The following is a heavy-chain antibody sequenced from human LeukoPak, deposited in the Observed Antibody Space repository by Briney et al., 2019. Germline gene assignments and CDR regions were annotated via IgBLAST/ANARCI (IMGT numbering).Heavy chain of an antibody. CDR2: ISWNSGSI. Sequence: GGSLRLSCAASGFTFDDYAMHWVRQAPGKGLEWVSGISWNSGSIGYADPVKGRFTISRDNAKNSLYLQMNSLRAEDTALYYCAKRSFKGYYFDYWGQGTLVTVSS. D-gene: IGHD2-15*01. CDR3: AKRSFKGYYFDY. V-gene: IGHV3-9*01. J-gene: IGHJ4*02. CDR1: GFTFDDYA.